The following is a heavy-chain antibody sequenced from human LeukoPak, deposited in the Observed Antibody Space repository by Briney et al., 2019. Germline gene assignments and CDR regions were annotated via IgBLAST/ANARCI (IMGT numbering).Heavy chain of an antibody. V-gene: IGHV1-69*13. J-gene: IGHJ5*02. Sequence: SVKVSCKASGGTFSSYAISWLRQAPGQGLEWVGGIIPIFGTANYAQKFQGRVTITADESTSTAYMELSSLRSEDTAVYYCARSYCSSTSCSRSPNWFDPWGQGTLVTVSS. CDR3: ARSYCSSTSCSRSPNWFDP. CDR2: IIPIFGTA. CDR1: GGTFSSYA. D-gene: IGHD2-2*01.